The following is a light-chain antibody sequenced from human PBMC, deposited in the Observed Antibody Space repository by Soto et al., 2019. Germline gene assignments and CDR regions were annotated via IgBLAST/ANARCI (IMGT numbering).Light chain of an antibody. CDR1: QSVGSS. Sequence: EVVLTQSPATLSLSPGERATLSCRVSQSVGSSLAWYQQKPGQAPRLLIYDASNRATGIPDRFSGGGSGTDFTLTISRLEPEDFAVYYCQQFSSYPLTFGGGTKVDI. V-gene: IGKV3-11*01. CDR3: QQFSSYPLT. J-gene: IGKJ4*01. CDR2: DAS.